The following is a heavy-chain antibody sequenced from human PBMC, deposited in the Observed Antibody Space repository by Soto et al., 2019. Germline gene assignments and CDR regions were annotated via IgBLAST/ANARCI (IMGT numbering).Heavy chain of an antibody. J-gene: IGHJ4*02. V-gene: IGHV1-3*01. CDR3: ARDPPPPDY. CDR1: GYTFTSYA. CDR2: INAGNGNT. Sequence: ASVKVSCKASGYTFTSYAMHWVRQAPGQRLEWMGWINAGNGNTNYAQKLQGGVTMTTDTSTSTAYMELRSLRSDDTAVYYCARDPPPPDYWGQGTLVTVSS.